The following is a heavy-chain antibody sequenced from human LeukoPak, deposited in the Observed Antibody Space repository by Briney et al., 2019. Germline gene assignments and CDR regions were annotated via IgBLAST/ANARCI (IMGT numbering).Heavy chain of an antibody. CDR3: ARDRGIAARPPGSYYMDV. Sequence: GGSLRLSCAASGFTFSSYAMHWVRQAPGKGLEWVAVISYDGSNKYYADSVKGRFTISRDNAKNSLYLQMNSLRAEDTAVYYCARDRGIAARPPGSYYMDVWGKGTTVTVSS. CDR1: GFTFSSYA. CDR2: ISYDGSNK. V-gene: IGHV3-30*04. D-gene: IGHD6-6*01. J-gene: IGHJ6*03.